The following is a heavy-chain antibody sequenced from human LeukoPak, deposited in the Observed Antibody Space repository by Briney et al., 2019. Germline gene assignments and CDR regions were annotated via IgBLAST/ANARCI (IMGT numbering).Heavy chain of an antibody. J-gene: IGHJ4*02. V-gene: IGHV3-9*01. CDR2: ISWNSGSI. Sequence: GRSLRLSCAASGFTFDDYAMHWVRQAPGKGLEWVSGISWNSGSIGYADSVKGRFTISRDNAKNSLYLQMNSLRAEDTALYYCAKDRGGSGSYWNYWGQGTLVTVSS. D-gene: IGHD1-26*01. CDR1: GFTFDDYA. CDR3: AKDRGGSGSYWNY.